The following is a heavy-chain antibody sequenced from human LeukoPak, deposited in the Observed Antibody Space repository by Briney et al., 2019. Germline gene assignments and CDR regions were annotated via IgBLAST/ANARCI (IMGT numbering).Heavy chain of an antibody. CDR2: IYHSGST. D-gene: IGHD6-13*01. J-gene: IGHJ4*02. V-gene: IGHV4-59*01. CDR1: GGSISIYY. Sequence: SETLSLTCTVSGGSISIYYWTWIRQPPGKGLEWIGYIYHSGSTNYNPSLKSRVTISADTSKDQFSLKLASVTAADTAVYYCATGYSSTWYYFDYWGQGTLVTVSS. CDR3: ATGYSSTWYYFDY.